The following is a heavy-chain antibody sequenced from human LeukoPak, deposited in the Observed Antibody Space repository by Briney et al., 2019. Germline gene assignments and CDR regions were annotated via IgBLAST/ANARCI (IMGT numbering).Heavy chain of an antibody. D-gene: IGHD3-10*01. Sequence: ASVKVSCKASGYTFTNYTMHWVRQAPGQRLEWMGWINAGNGNTKYSQKFQGRVAITRDTSASTAYMELRSLRSDDTAVYYCARGGGGYGSGSYSLGYWGQGTLVTVSS. CDR3: ARGGGGYGSGSYSLGY. CDR1: GYTFTNYT. V-gene: IGHV1-3*01. J-gene: IGHJ4*02. CDR2: INAGNGNT.